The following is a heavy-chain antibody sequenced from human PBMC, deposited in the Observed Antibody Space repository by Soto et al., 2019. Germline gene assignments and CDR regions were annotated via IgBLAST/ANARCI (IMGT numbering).Heavy chain of an antibody. Sequence: QVQLVQSGAEVKKPGSSVKVSCKASGGTFSSYAISWVRQAPGQGLEWMGGIIPIFGTANYAQRFQGRVTTNTDESTSTAYMEPSSLRSEDTAVYYCASEGVRDSSTWIFDYWGQGTLVTVSS. D-gene: IGHD6-13*01. CDR2: IIPIFGTA. CDR3: ASEGVRDSSTWIFDY. V-gene: IGHV1-69*05. J-gene: IGHJ4*02. CDR1: GGTFSSYA.